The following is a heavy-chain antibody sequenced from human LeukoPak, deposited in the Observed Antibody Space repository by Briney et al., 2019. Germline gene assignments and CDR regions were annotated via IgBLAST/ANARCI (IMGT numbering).Heavy chain of an antibody. CDR2: IIPIFGTA. CDR3: ARGWDYDSGGRPTAYVY. V-gene: IGHV1-69*01. D-gene: IGHD3-22*01. Sequence: SVEVSCKASGSTFSNYAINWVRQAPGQGLEWMGGIIPIFGTANYAQKFQGKVTITADESTSTAYMELSSLRSEGTAIYYCARGWDYDSGGRPTAYVYWGQGTLVSVSS. CDR1: GSTFSNYA. J-gene: IGHJ4*02.